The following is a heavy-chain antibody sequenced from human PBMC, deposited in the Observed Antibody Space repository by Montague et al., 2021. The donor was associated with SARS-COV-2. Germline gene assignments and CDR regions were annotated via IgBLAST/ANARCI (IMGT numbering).Heavy chain of an antibody. Sequence: SLRLSCAASGFTLSSYWMHWVRRAPGKGLVWVSRINSDGSNTNYADSVKGRFTISRDNAKNTLYLQMISLRAEDTAMYYCARYYVSGNYGFDLWGQGTMVTVSS. CDR1: GFTLSSYW. CDR3: ARYYVSGNYGFDL. J-gene: IGHJ3*01. CDR2: INSDGSNT. D-gene: IGHD3-10*01. V-gene: IGHV3-74*01.